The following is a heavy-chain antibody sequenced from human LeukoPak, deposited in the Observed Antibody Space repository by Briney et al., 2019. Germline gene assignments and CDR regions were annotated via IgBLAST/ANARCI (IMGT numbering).Heavy chain of an antibody. CDR2: IYYSGST. D-gene: IGHD3-16*01. J-gene: IGHJ3*02. Sequence: PSETLSLTCTVSGGSISSSSYYWGWIRQPPGKGLEWIGSIYYSGSTYYNPSLKSRVTMSVDTSKNQFSLKLSSVTAADTAVYYCARAKGDYVWGSLNAFDIWGQGTMVTVSS. CDR3: ARAKGDYVWGSLNAFDI. V-gene: IGHV4-39*07. CDR1: GGSISSSSYY.